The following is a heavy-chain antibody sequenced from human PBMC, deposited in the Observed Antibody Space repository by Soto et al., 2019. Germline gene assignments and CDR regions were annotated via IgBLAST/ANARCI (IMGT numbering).Heavy chain of an antibody. J-gene: IGHJ4*02. CDR1: GFTFSGYA. D-gene: IGHD2-15*01. CDR2: ISGSGGST. CDR3: AKVVVASISFFDY. Sequence: XGSLRLSCAASGFTFSGYALSWVRQAPGKGLEWVSAISGSGGSTYYADSVKGRFTISRDNSKNTLFLQMNSLRADDTAVYYCAKVVVASISFFDYWGQGTLVTVSS. V-gene: IGHV3-23*01.